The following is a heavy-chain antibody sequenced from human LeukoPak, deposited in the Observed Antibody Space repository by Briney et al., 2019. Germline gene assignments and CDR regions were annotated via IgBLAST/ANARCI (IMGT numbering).Heavy chain of an antibody. J-gene: IGHJ4*02. Sequence: GGSLRLSCAASGFTFSSYWMSWVRQASGKGLEWVANIKQDGSEKYYVDSVKGRFTISRDNAKNSLYLQMNSLRAEDTAVYYCASGARIAAASYWGQGTLVTVSS. CDR3: ASGARIAAASY. V-gene: IGHV3-7*03. CDR1: GFTFSSYW. D-gene: IGHD6-13*01. CDR2: IKQDGSEK.